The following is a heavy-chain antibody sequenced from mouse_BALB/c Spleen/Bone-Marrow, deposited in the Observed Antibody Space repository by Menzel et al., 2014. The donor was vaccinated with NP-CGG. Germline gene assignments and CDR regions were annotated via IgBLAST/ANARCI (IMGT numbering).Heavy chain of an antibody. J-gene: IGHJ3*01. D-gene: IGHD1-2*01. CDR1: GFTFSNYG. CDR2: ISGGGSYT. Sequence: EVKVXESGGGLVKPGGSLKLSCAASGFTFSNYGMSWIRQTPEKRLQWVATISGGGSYTFYPDSVKGRFAVSRDNAKNNLHLQMSSLRSEDTAFYYCARHGYXXQTEVSFGYWXQXXXVTXSA. CDR3: ARHGYXXQTEVSFGY. V-gene: IGHV5-9-2*01.